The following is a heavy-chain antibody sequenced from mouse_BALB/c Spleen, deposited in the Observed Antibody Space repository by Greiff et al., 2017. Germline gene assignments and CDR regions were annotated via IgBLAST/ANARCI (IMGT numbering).Heavy chain of an antibody. D-gene: IGHD3-2*01. CDR2: INPYNGGT. CDR3: ARGGGQLGLDYYAMDY. V-gene: IGHV1-18*01. J-gene: IGHJ4*01. CDR1: GYSFTGYT. Sequence: VQLQQSGPELVKPGASMKISCKASGYSFTGYTMNWVKQSHGKNLEWIGLINPYNGGTSYNQKFKGKATLTVDKSSSTAYMELLSLTSEDSAVYYCARGGGQLGLDYYAMDYWGQGTSVTVSS.